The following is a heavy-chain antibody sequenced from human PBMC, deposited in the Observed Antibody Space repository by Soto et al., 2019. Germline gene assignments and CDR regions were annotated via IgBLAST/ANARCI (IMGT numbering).Heavy chain of an antibody. J-gene: IGHJ1*01. D-gene: IGHD2-21*01. V-gene: IGHV1-8*01. CDR3: TRAHELLPKY. Sequence: QVQLVQSGAEVKKPGASVKVSCKASGYTFITYDINWVRQAPGQGLEWMGWMNPDTGGTGYAKRFQGIKIMTRNTAISTAYLELRSLTAEDTAVYFCTRAHELLPKYGGQGTQVTVSS. CDR2: MNPDTGGT. CDR1: GYTFITYD.